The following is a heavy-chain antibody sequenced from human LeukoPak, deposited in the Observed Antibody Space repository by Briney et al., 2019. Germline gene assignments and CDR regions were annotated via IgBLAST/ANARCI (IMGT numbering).Heavy chain of an antibody. V-gene: IGHV3-7*01. Sequence: PGGSLRLSCAASGFTFSNYWMSWVRQASGKGLEWVANIKEDGSEKYYVDSVKGRFTISRDNAKNSLYLQMNSLRVEDTAIYYCASGRQLGYWGQGTLVTVSS. J-gene: IGHJ4*02. CDR3: ASGRQLGY. CDR2: IKEDGSEK. CDR1: GFTFSNYW. D-gene: IGHD6-6*01.